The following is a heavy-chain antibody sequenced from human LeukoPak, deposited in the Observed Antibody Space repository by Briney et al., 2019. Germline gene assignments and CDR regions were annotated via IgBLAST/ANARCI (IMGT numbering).Heavy chain of an antibody. Sequence: GGSLRLSCAASGITFDRFWMSWVRQAPGKGLEWVANINQDGSEKYYVDSVKGRFTISRDNAKNSLYLQMNSLRAEDTAVYYCARDNSGYPIDDAFDLWGQGTMVTVSS. CDR3: ARDNSGYPIDDAFDL. J-gene: IGHJ3*01. CDR1: GITFDRFW. D-gene: IGHD3-22*01. CDR2: INQDGSEK. V-gene: IGHV3-7*01.